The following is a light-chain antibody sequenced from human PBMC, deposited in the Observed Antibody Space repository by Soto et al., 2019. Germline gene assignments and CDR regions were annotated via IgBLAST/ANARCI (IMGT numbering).Light chain of an antibody. V-gene: IGLV2-23*02. CDR1: SSDISIYNY. Sequence: QSALTQPASVSGSPGQSITISCTGTSSDISIYNYVSWYQQHPGKAPKLIIYEVSNRPSGISNRFSGSKSGNTASLTISGLQAEDEADYYCCSYVGSTTYVFGSGTKLTVL. J-gene: IGLJ1*01. CDR3: CSYVGSTTYV. CDR2: EVS.